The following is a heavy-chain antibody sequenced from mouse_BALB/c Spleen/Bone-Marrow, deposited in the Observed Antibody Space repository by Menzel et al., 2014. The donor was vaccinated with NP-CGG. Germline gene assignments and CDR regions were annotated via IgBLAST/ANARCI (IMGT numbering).Heavy chain of an antibody. CDR3: AREVSMDY. V-gene: IGHV5-4*02. J-gene: IGHJ4*01. Sequence: VQLVESGGGLVKPGGSLKLSCAASGFTFSDYYMYWVRQTPEKRLEWVATISDGGSYTYYPDSVKGRFTISRDNAKNNLFLQLSSLKSEVTAMYYCAREVSMDYWGQGTSVTVSS. CDR1: GFTFSDYY. CDR2: ISDGGSYT.